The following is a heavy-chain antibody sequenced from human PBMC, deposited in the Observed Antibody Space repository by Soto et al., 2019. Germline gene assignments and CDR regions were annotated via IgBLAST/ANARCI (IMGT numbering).Heavy chain of an antibody. Sequence: GGSLRLSCADSRFTFSSYWMSWVRQAPGKGLEWVANIKQDGSEKHYVDSVKGRFTISRDNAKKSLYLQMNSLRVEDTAVYYCASRTTFGGVIASFRHWGQGTLVTVSS. V-gene: IGHV3-7*01. CDR3: ASRTTFGGVIASFRH. CDR2: IKQDGSEK. D-gene: IGHD3-16*02. J-gene: IGHJ1*01. CDR1: RFTFSSYW.